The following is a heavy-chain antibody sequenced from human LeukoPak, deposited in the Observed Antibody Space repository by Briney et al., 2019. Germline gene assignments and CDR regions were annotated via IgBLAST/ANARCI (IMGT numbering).Heavy chain of an antibody. CDR1: GFIFNNYG. Sequence: GGSLRLSCAASGFIFNNYGLIWIRQAPGKGLEWVSAISNDGGGTQYADFVEGRFTISRDNSKNTLFLQMSSLRAEDTALYYCAKGSSGYFADLWGQGTLVTVSS. CDR2: ISNDGGGT. D-gene: IGHD3-22*01. CDR3: AKGSSGYFADL. J-gene: IGHJ5*02. V-gene: IGHV3-23*01.